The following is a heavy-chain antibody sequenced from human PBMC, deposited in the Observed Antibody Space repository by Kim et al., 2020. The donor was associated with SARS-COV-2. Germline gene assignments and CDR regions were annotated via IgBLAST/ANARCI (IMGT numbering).Heavy chain of an antibody. V-gene: IGHV4-34*01. CDR2: INHSGST. Sequence: SETLSLTCAVYGGSFSGYYWSWIRQPPGKGLEWIGEINHSGSTNYNPSLKSRVTISVDTSKNQFSLKLSSVTAADTAVYYCARGRHKAVPDYWGQGTLVTVSS. D-gene: IGHD2-2*01. CDR3: ARGRHKAVPDY. CDR1: GGSFSGYY. J-gene: IGHJ4*02.